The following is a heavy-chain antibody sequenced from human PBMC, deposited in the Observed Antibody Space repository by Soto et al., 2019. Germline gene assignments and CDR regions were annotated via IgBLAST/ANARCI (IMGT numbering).Heavy chain of an antibody. J-gene: IGHJ4*02. Sequence: EVQLVESGGGQVRPGGSLRLSCAASGFTFRTSSMNWVRQAPGKGLVWVSAIRSSSFYIYYADSVKGCFTISRDNAKRSLYLQMNSLRAEDTAVYYCARGYNSSWYLGYWGQGTLVTVS. V-gene: IGHV3-21*01. CDR3: ARGYNSSWYLGY. CDR2: IRSSSFYI. D-gene: IGHD6-13*01. CDR1: GFTFRTSS.